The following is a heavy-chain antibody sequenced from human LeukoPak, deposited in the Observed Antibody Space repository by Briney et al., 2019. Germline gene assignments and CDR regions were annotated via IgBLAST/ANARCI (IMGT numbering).Heavy chain of an antibody. D-gene: IGHD3-16*01. CDR3: ARLWGGNGYSGGSLDL. V-gene: IGHV3-33*01. CDR1: GYTFSSHG. Sequence: GGSLRLSCAASGYTFSSHGIHWVRQAPGKGLEWVAVVWYDGRNRDYAGSVKGRFIISKDNSNNMVFLQMDRLRAEDTAVYYCARLWGGNGYSGGSLDLWGQGTLVTVSS. J-gene: IGHJ5*02. CDR2: VWYDGRNR.